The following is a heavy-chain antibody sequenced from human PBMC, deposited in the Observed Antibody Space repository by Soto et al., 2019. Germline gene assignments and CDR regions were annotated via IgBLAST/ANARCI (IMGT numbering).Heavy chain of an antibody. Sequence: SETLSLTCTVSGYSVSSRSYFWGWIRQPPGKGLEWIGTIYYNGSTYYNPSLKSRVTLFVDTFKNQFSLKLTSVTASDTALYYCARQRVIPGTPTNWFDPWGQGTLVTVSS. J-gene: IGHJ5*02. D-gene: IGHD2-15*01. CDR1: GYSVSSRSYF. CDR3: ARQRVIPGTPTNWFDP. CDR2: IYYNGST. V-gene: IGHV4-39*01.